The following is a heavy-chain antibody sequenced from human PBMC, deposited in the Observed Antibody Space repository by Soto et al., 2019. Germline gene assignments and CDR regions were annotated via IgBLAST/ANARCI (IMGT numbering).Heavy chain of an antibody. CDR1: GFTFMSYC. CDR3: AKDGYSSSSWAFDC. J-gene: IGHJ4*02. CDR2: ITGSGGTT. Sequence: PGGSLRLSCAASGFTFMSYCMSWVRQAPGKGLEWVSGITGSGGTTSYADSVKGRFTISRDNSKNTLYLQMNSLRAEDTAVYYCAKDGYSSSSWAFDCWGQGIQVTVSS. V-gene: IGHV3-23*01. D-gene: IGHD6-13*01.